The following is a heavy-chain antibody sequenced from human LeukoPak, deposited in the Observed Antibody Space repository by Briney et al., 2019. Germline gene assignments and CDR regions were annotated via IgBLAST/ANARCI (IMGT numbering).Heavy chain of an antibody. CDR1: GLTFSNYP. V-gene: IGHV3-48*04. J-gene: IGHJ5*02. CDR3: ARDRWFDP. CDR2: ISSGGSTK. Sequence: PGGSLRLSCVASGLTFSNYPMNWVRQAPGKGLEWVSYISSGGSTKYYADSVKGRFTISRDNAKNSLYLQMNSLRAEDTAVYYCARDRWFDPWGQGTLVTVSS.